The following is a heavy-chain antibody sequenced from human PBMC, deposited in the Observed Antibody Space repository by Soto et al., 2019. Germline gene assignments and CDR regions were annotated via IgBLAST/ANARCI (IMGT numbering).Heavy chain of an antibody. J-gene: IGHJ4*02. Sequence: GASVKVSCKASSYTFINYGISWVRQAPGQGLEWLGWINTYSDRTNYAQEFQGRVSMTTEKSTSTVYMELRSLRSGDTALYYCARDYTGRGYFDHWGQGSLVTVSS. D-gene: IGHD2-8*02. V-gene: IGHV1-18*04. CDR1: SYTFINYG. CDR2: INTYSDRT. CDR3: ARDYTGRGYFDH.